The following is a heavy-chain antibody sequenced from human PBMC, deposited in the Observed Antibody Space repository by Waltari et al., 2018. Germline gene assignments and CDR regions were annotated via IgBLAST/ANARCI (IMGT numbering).Heavy chain of an antibody. CDR1: GGSINSAFYY. CDR3: ARDLRHPSYYDFSFDT. J-gene: IGHJ5*02. CDR2: SYTSGDT. V-gene: IGHV4-61*02. D-gene: IGHD3-3*01. Sequence: VELQESGPGLVKPSQPLSLTCSVSGGSINSAFYYWNWIRQPAGKGLEWIGRSYTSGDTNYNPSLKTRVSISVDTSRNQFSLKLTSVTAADTAVYYCARDLRHPSYYDFSFDTWGQGSLVTVSS.